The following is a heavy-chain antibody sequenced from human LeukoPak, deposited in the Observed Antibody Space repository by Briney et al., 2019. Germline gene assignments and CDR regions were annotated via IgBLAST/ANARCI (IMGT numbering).Heavy chain of an antibody. CDR1: GFIFSYHN. CDR3: ARDVGVSLDP. CDR2: IRSKANTYNI. V-gene: IGHV3-72*01. Sequence: GGSLRLSCAASGFIFSYHNMDWVRQAPGKGLEWVGRIRSKANTYNIEDAASVRGRFTISRDDSKNLLFLQMNSLRAEDTAVYYCARDVGVSLDPWGQGTLVTVSS. D-gene: IGHD1-26*01. J-gene: IGHJ5*02.